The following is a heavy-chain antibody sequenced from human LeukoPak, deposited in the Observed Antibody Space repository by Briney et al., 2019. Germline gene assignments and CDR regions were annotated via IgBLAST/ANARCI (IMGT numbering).Heavy chain of an antibody. CDR2: ISSSSSYI. CDR3: ARDRGYSGYDLQY. D-gene: IGHD5-12*01. J-gene: IGHJ4*02. CDR1: GFTFSSYS. V-gene: IGHV3-21*01. Sequence: GGSLRLSCAASGFTFSSYSMNWVRQAPGKGLEWVSSISSSSSYIYYADSVKGRFTISRDNAKNSLYLQMNSLRAEDTGVYYCARDRGYSGYDLQYWGQGTLVTVSS.